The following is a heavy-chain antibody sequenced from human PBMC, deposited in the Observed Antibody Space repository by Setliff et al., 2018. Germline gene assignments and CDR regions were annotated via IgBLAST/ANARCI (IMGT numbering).Heavy chain of an antibody. D-gene: IGHD2-2*01. Sequence: SVKVSCKASGATFSSYGISWVRQAPGQGLEWMGGTIPMFGTTEYAQKFQGRLTIITDESTNTAFMQLSSLGSDDTAVYYCARSTSWFSTNYWGQGTPVTVSS. J-gene: IGHJ4*02. CDR2: TIPMFGTT. CDR3: ARSTSWFSTNY. CDR1: GATFSSYG. V-gene: IGHV1-69*05.